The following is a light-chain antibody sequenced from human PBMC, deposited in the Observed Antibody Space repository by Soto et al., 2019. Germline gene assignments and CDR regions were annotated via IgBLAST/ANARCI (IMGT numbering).Light chain of an antibody. CDR2: GAS. CDR3: QHYSGSQT. J-gene: IGKJ4*01. V-gene: IGKV3-20*01. Sequence: ESVLTQSPGTLSLSPGERANLSCRASQSVSSTSLAWYQQKPGQAPRLLIYGASSRATGITDRFSGSGSGTDFTLTISRLEPEDFAVYYCQHYSGSQTFGGGTKVEV. CDR1: QSVSSTS.